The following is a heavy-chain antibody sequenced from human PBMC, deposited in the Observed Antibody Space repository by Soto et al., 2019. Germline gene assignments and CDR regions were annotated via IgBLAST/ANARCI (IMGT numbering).Heavy chain of an antibody. CDR3: ARRAYDSSGYPTFDY. V-gene: IGHV5-10-1*01. CDR2: IDPSDSYT. Sequence: PGESLKISCKGSGYSFTSYWISWVRQMPGKGLEWMGRIDPSDSYTNYSPSFQGHVTISADKSISTAYLQWRSLKASDTAMYYCARRAYDSSGYPTFDYWGKGTLVTVSS. CDR1: GYSFTSYW. J-gene: IGHJ4*02. D-gene: IGHD3-22*01.